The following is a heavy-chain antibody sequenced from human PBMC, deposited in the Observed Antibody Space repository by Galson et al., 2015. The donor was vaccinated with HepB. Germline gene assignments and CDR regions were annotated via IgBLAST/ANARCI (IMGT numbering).Heavy chain of an antibody. CDR2: IIPIFGTA. V-gene: IGHV1-69*13. CDR3: ARTNSGWYGDAFDI. D-gene: IGHD6-19*01. CDR1: GGTVSSSA. Sequence: SVKVSCKASGGTVSSSAISWVRQAPGQGLEWMGGIIPIFGTADYAQKFQGRVTITADESTNTAYMEVSSPRSQDTAVYYCARTNSGWYGDAFDIWGQGTMVTVSS. J-gene: IGHJ3*02.